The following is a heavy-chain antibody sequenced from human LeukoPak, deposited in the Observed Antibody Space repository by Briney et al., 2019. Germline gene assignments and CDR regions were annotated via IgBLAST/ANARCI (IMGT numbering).Heavy chain of an antibody. V-gene: IGHV1-18*01. D-gene: IGHD3-22*01. CDR2: ISVYNSNT. CDR3: ARDYSRGDPDY. Sequence: ASVKVSCKASGYTFTRYGITWVRQAPGQGLEWMGWISVYNSNTKYAQKLHGRVTMTTETSASTAYMELRSLRSDDTAVYYCARDYSRGDPDYWGQGTLVTVSS. CDR1: GYTFTRYG. J-gene: IGHJ4*02.